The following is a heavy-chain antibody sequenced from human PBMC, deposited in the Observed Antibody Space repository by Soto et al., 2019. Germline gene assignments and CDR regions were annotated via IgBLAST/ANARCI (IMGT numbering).Heavy chain of an antibody. CDR3: AREQQLKALGMDV. CDR2: IYYSGST. D-gene: IGHD6-13*01. Sequence: SETLSLTCTVSGGSISSGEYYWSWIRQPPGKGLEWIGYIYYSGSTYYNPSLKRRVTISVDTSKNQFSLKLSSVTAADTAVYYCAREQQLKALGMDVWGQGTTVTVSS. CDR1: GGSISSGEYY. V-gene: IGHV4-30-4*01. J-gene: IGHJ6*02.